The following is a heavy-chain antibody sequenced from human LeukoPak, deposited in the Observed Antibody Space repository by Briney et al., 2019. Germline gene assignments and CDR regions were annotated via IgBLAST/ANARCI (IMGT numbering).Heavy chain of an antibody. D-gene: IGHD2-21*02. CDR2: ISYDGNTK. CDR3: AKDRLSYCSGDCYQFGY. J-gene: IGHJ4*02. CDR1: GFTFSSYA. V-gene: IGHV3-30*18. Sequence: GGSLRLSCAASGFTFSSYAMSWVRQAPGKGLEWVAVISYDGNTKYYVDSVKGRFTISRDNSKNTLYLQMNSLRAEDTAVYSCAKDRLSYCSGDCYQFGYWGQGTLVTVSS.